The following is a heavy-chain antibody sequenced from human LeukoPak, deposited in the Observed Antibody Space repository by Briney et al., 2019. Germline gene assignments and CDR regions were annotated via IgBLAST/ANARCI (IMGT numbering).Heavy chain of an antibody. CDR1: GFTFRTYA. D-gene: IGHD6-19*01. V-gene: IGHV3-23*01. CDR3: AKGDRNSGWFD. Sequence: GGSLRLSCAASGFTFRTYAMSWVRQAPGKGLEWVSGIGGNGGGTYADSVEGRFTVSRDNSKNTLFLQMNSLRVEDTAVYYCAKGDRNSGWFDWGQGTLVIVSS. J-gene: IGHJ4*02. CDR2: IGGNGGGT.